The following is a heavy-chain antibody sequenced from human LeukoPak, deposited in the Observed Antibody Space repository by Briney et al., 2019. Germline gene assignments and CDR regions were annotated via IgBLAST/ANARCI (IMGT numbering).Heavy chain of an antibody. Sequence: GGSLRLSCAASGFTFTTYWMGWVRQAPGKGLEWVSAISGSGGSTYYADSVKGRFTISRDNSKNTLYLQMNSLRAEDTAVYYCAKVQGSSFDAFDIWGQGTMVTVSS. D-gene: IGHD6-13*01. V-gene: IGHV3-23*01. CDR3: AKVQGSSFDAFDI. CDR1: GFTFTTYW. J-gene: IGHJ3*02. CDR2: ISGSGGST.